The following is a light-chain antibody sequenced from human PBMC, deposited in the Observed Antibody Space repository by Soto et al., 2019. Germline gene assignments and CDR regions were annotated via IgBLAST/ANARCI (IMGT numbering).Light chain of an antibody. CDR3: QQHNNWPPWT. J-gene: IGKJ1*01. V-gene: IGKV3-15*01. Sequence: EIVMTQSPATLSVSPGERATLSCRASQSVSSNLAWYQQKPGQAPRLLMYGASTRATGIPDRLSGSGSGTEFPLTISSLQSEDFAVYYCQQHNNWPPWTFGQGTKVEIK. CDR1: QSVSSN. CDR2: GAS.